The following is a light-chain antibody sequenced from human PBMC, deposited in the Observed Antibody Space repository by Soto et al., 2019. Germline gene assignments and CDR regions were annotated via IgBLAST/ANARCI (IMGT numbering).Light chain of an antibody. CDR2: EVS. Sequence: QSALTQPASVSGSPGQSITISCTGTSSDVGGYKYVSWYQQHPGKAPKLMIYEVSTRPSGVSNRFSGSKSGNTASLTISGLQAEDEADYYCSSYTSSSTYVFGTGTKLTV. CDR1: SSDVGGYKY. CDR3: SSYTSSSTYV. V-gene: IGLV2-14*01. J-gene: IGLJ1*01.